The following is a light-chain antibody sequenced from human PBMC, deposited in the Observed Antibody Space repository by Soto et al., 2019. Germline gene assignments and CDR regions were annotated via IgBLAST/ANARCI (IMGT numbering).Light chain of an antibody. CDR1: QGISSY. V-gene: IGKV1-8*01. Sequence: ANRMTQSPSSFSASPGDRVTIHCRASQGISSYLAWYQQKPGKAPKLLIYAAPTLQSGVPSRFSGSGSGTDFTLTISCLQSEDFATYYCQQYYSFPPTFGQGTKVDI. CDR3: QQYYSFPPT. CDR2: AAP. J-gene: IGKJ1*01.